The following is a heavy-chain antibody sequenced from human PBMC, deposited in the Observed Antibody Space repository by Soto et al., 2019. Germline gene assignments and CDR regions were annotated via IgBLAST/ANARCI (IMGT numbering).Heavy chain of an antibody. V-gene: IGHV3-30*04. J-gene: IGHJ5*01. CDR2: ISYDGRDK. D-gene: IGHD1-26*01. Sequence: LRLSCAAYGFTFNNYSLHWVRQPPGKGLEWVALISYDGRDKYYADSVKGRFIISRDSSKSTLYLQMNSLRPEDTAVYFCARAPNRLGGFWFDPWGQGTLVTVSS. CDR3: ARAPNRLGGFWFDP. CDR1: GFTFNNYS.